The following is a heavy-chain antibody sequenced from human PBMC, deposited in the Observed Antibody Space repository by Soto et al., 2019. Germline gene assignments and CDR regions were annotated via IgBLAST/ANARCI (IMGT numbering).Heavy chain of an antibody. V-gene: IGHV1-69*13. J-gene: IGHJ3*02. CDR1: GGTFSSYA. CDR3: AREGSTIFGVPLVAFDI. Sequence: GASVKVSCKASGGTFSSYAISWVRQAPGQGLEWMGGIIPICGTANYAQKFQGRVTITADESTSTAYMELSSLRSEDTAVYYCAREGSTIFGVPLVAFDICGQVTMVTVSS. CDR2: IIPICGTA. D-gene: IGHD3-3*01.